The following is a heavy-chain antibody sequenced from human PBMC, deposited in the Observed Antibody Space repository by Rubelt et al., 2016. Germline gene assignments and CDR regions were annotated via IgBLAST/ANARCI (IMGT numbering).Heavy chain of an antibody. CDR3: ALYYYYGMDV. CDR1: GYSFTSYW. V-gene: IGHV5-10-1*03. CDR2: IDPSDSYT. Sequence: EVQLVQSGAEVKKPGESLRISCKGSGYSFTSYWISWVRQMPGKGLEWMGRIDPSDSYTNYSPSFQGHVTISADKSISTAYLKWRSLKASDTAMYYGALYYYYGMDVWGQGTTVTVSS. J-gene: IGHJ6*02.